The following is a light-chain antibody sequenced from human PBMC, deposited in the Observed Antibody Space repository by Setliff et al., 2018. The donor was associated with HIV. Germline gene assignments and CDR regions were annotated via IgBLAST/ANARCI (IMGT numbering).Light chain of an antibody. CDR2: SNN. CDR1: SSNIGSNT. J-gene: IGLJ1*01. Sequence: QSALTQPPSASGTPGQRVTISCSGSSSNIGSNTVNWYQQLRGTAPKLLIYSNNQRPSGVPDRFSGSKSGTSASLAISGLQSEDEADYYCSSYTSSTSRVFGSGTKV. CDR3: SSYTSSTSRV. V-gene: IGLV1-44*01.